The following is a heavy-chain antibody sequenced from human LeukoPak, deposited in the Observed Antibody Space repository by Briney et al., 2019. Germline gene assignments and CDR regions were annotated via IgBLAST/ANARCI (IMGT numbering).Heavy chain of an antibody. V-gene: IGHV3-74*01. J-gene: IGHJ1*01. D-gene: IGHD6-13*01. CDR2: INSDGSST. CDR3: AREGYSSSWYGRYFQH. Sequence: GGSLRLSCAASGFTFSSYWMHWVRQAPGKGLVWVSRINSDGSSTSYADSVKGRFTISRDNAKNTLYLQMNSLRAEDTAVYYCAREGYSSSWYGRYFQHWGQGTLVTVSS. CDR1: GFTFSSYW.